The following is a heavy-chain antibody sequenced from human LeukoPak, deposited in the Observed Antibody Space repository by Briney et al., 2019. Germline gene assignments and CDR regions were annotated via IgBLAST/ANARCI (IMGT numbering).Heavy chain of an antibody. CDR1: GYTFTGYY. CDR3: ATVISNWFDP. V-gene: IGHV1-2*02. J-gene: IGHJ5*02. D-gene: IGHD3-16*02. CDR2: INPNSGGT. Sequence: ASVKVSCKASGYTFTGYYMHWVRQAPGQGLEWMGWINPNSGGTNYAQKFQGRVTMTEDTSTDTAYMELSSLRSEDTAVYYCATVISNWFDPWGQGTLVTVSP.